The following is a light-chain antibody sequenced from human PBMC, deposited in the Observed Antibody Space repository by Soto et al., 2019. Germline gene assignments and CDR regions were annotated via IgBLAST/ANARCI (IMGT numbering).Light chain of an antibody. CDR1: QSGDSN. CDR2: GAS. J-gene: IGKJ4*01. Sequence: EIVMTQSPATLSVSPGDGATLSCRASQSGDSNLAWYQHKPGQTPRLLIYGASTRPTGIPARFSGSGSGTEFTLTNISLQSEDSAVYYCQQYNDWPLTFGGGTKVEIK. CDR3: QQYNDWPLT. V-gene: IGKV3D-15*01.